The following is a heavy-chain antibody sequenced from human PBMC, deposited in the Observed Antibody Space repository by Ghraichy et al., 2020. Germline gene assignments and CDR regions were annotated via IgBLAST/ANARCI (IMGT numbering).Heavy chain of an antibody. CDR2: ISGSGGST. J-gene: IGHJ4*02. CDR3: AKVAIDYGDDRDY. CDR1: GFTFSSYA. V-gene: IGHV3-23*01. Sequence: GESLNISCAASGFTFSSYAMSWVRQAPGKGLEWVSAISGSGGSTYYADSVKGRFTISRDNSKNTLYLQMNSLRAEATAVYYCAKVAIDYGDDRDYWGQGTLVTVAS. D-gene: IGHD4-17*01.